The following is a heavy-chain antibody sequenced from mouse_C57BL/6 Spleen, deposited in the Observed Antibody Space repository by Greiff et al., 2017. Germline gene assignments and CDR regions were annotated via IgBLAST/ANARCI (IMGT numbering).Heavy chain of an antibody. Sequence: VQLQQPGAELVKPGASVKLSCKASGYTFTSYWMHWVKQRPGQGLEWIGMIHPNSGSTNYNEKFKSKATLTVDKSSSTAYMQLSSLTSEDSAVYYCARDYYDSSFDYWGQGTTLTVSS. CDR3: ARDYYDSSFDY. D-gene: IGHD1-1*01. V-gene: IGHV1-64*01. J-gene: IGHJ2*01. CDR2: IHPNSGST. CDR1: GYTFTSYW.